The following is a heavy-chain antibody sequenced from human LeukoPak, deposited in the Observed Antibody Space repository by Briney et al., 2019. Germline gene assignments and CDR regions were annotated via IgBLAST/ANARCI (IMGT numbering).Heavy chain of an antibody. CDR3: AKDGVGAPAYYYYYMDV. V-gene: IGHV1-69*06. Sequence: SVKVSCKASGGTFSSYAISWVRQAPGQGLEWMGGIIPIFGTANYAQKFQGRVTITPDKSTSTAYMELSSLRSEDTAVYYCAKDGVGAPAYYYYYMDVWGKGTTVTISS. J-gene: IGHJ6*03. D-gene: IGHD1-26*01. CDR2: IIPIFGTA. CDR1: GGTFSSYA.